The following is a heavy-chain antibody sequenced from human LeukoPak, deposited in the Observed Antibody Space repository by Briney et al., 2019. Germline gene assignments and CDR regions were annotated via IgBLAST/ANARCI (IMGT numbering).Heavy chain of an antibody. V-gene: IGHV3-23*01. D-gene: IGHD4-17*01. CDR3: VKDLISGDYGDYGFSFDY. CDR1: GFTFSSYA. CDR2: VSGNGGST. Sequence: GSLRLSCAASGFTFSSYAMSWVRQAPGKGLEWVSTVSGNGGSTYYTDSVKGRFTISRDNSKNTLYLHMNSLRAEDTAVYYCVKDLISGDYGDYGFSFDYWGQGTLVTVSS. J-gene: IGHJ4*02.